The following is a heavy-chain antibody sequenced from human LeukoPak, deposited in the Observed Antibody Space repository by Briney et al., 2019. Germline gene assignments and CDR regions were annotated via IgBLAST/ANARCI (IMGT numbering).Heavy chain of an antibody. CDR1: GFTFSSYS. V-gene: IGHV3-21*04. CDR2: ISSSSSYI. CDR3: AKDRTGLTGFLSSSDIVVVPAAIDY. Sequence: PGGSLRLSCAASGFTFSSYSMNWVRQAPGKGLEWVSSISSSSSYIYYADSVKGRFTISRDNAKNSLYLQMNSLRAEDTAVYYCAKDRTGLTGFLSSSDIVVVPAAIDYWGQGTLVTVSS. J-gene: IGHJ4*02. D-gene: IGHD2-2*01.